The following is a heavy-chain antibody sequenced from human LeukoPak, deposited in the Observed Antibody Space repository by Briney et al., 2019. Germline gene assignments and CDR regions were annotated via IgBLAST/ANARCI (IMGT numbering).Heavy chain of an antibody. D-gene: IGHD6-13*01. Sequence: GGSLRLSCAASGFTFSSYGMSWVRQAPGKGLEWVSAISGSGGSTYYADSVKGRFTISRDNAKNTLYLQMNSLRADDTAVYYCARGRLTAAGTNKKNYYMDVWGKGTTVTVSS. CDR1: GFTFSSYG. J-gene: IGHJ6*03. CDR2: ISGSGGST. V-gene: IGHV3-23*01. CDR3: ARGRLTAAGTNKKNYYMDV.